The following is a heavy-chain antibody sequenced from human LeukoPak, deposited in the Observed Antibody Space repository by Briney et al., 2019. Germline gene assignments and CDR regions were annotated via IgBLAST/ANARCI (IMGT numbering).Heavy chain of an antibody. CDR1: GFTFSSYG. D-gene: IGHD2-15*01. J-gene: IGHJ4*02. Sequence: GGSLRLSCAASGFTFSSYGMHWVRQAPGKGLEWVAFIRYDGSNKYYADSVKGRFTISRDNSKNTLYLQMNSLRAEDTAVYYCAKDAPGGYCSGGSCYCDYWGQGTLVTVSS. CDR3: AKDAPGGYCSGGSCYCDY. CDR2: IRYDGSNK. V-gene: IGHV3-30*02.